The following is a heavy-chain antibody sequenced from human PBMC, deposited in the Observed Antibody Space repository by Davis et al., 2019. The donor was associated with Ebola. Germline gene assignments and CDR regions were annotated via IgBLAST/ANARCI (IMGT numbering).Heavy chain of an antibody. CDR3: AREGCSSTSCGDYYYGMDV. D-gene: IGHD2-2*01. CDR1: GYTFTSYY. J-gene: IGHJ6*02. V-gene: IGHV1-46*01. Sequence: ASVKVSCKASGYTFTSYYMHWVRQAPGQGLEWMGIINPSGGSTSYAQKFQGRVTMTRDTSTSTVYMELSRLRSDDTAVYYCAREGCSSTSCGDYYYGMDVWGQGTTVTVSS. CDR2: INPSGGST.